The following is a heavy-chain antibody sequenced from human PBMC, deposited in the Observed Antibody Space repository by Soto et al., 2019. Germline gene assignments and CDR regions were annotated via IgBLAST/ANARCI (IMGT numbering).Heavy chain of an antibody. CDR1: GFTVTSNY. CDR2: IYAGSIT. D-gene: IGHD3-10*01. V-gene: IGHV3-53*01. CDR3: ARIPYYNNGTIFDH. Sequence: GSLRLSCAASGFTVTSNYMSWVRQAAGRGLEWVSVIYAGSITFYADSVKGRFTISRDSSKNSLYLEMNSLRAEDTAVYYCARIPYYNNGTIFDHRGQGTLVTVSS. J-gene: IGHJ4*02.